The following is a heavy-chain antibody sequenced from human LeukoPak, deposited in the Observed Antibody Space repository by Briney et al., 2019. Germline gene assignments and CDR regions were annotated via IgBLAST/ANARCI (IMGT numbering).Heavy chain of an antibody. V-gene: IGHV3-30-3*01. CDR2: ISYDGSNK. CDR1: GFTFSSYA. D-gene: IGHD3-10*01. Sequence: PGRSLRLSCAASGFTFSSYAMHWVRQAPGKGLEWVAVISYDGSNKYYADSVKGRFTISRDNSKNTLYLQMNSLRAEDTAVYYCAKDSPYGVCDYWGQGTLVTVSS. CDR3: AKDSPYGVCDY. J-gene: IGHJ4*02.